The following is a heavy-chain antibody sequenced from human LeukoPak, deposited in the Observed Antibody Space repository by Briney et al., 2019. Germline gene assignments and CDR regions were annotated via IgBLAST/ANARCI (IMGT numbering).Heavy chain of an antibody. CDR2: ISHDGSNK. CDR1: GFTFSSYV. Sequence: GGSLRLSCAASGFTFSSYVMHSVRQAPGKGLEWVAVISHDGSNKYYADSVKGRFTISRDNSKNTLYLQMNSLRAEDTAVYYCAKDRMRDYYGSGGGYGMDVWGQGTTVTVSS. V-gene: IGHV3-30*18. D-gene: IGHD3-10*01. CDR3: AKDRMRDYYGSGGGYGMDV. J-gene: IGHJ6*02.